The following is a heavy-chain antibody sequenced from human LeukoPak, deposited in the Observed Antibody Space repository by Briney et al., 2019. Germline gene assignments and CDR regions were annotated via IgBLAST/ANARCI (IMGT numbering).Heavy chain of an antibody. D-gene: IGHD5-18*01. CDR1: GYTFTSYY. Sequence: ASVKVSCKASGYTFTSYYMHWVRQAPGQGLEWMGIINPSGGSTSYAQKFQGRVTMTRDTSKSTVYMELSSLRSERTAVYYRTTGTWIQLWLRLGYWGQGTLVTVSS. J-gene: IGHJ4*02. CDR2: INPSGGST. CDR3: TTGTWIQLWLRLGY. V-gene: IGHV1-46*03.